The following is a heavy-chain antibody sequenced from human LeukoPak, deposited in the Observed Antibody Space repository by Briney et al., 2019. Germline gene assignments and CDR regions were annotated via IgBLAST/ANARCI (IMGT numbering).Heavy chain of an antibody. D-gene: IGHD6-6*01. CDR2: IYTSGST. CDR3: ARDGEYSSSYTAFDI. V-gene: IGHV4-4*07. J-gene: IGHJ3*02. CDR1: GGSISSYY. Sequence: PSETLSLTCTVSGGSISSYYWSWIRQPAGKGLEWIGRIYTSGSTNYNPSLKSRVTMSVDTSKNQSSLKLSPVTAADTAVYYSARDGEYSSSYTAFDIWGQGTMVTVSS.